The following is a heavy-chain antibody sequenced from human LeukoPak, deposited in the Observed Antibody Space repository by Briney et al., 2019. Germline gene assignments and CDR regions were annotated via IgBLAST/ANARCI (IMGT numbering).Heavy chain of an antibody. CDR2: IIPIFGTA. V-gene: IGHV1-69*13. J-gene: IGHJ6*02. CDR3: AREVAAARGIFYYYYGMDV. CDR1: GYTFTSYG. D-gene: IGHD6-13*01. Sequence: SVKVSCTASGYTFTSYGISWVRQAPGQGLEWMGGIIPIFGTANYAQKFQGRVTITADESTSTAYMELSSLRSEDTAVYYCAREVAAARGIFYYYYGMDVWGQGTTVTVSS.